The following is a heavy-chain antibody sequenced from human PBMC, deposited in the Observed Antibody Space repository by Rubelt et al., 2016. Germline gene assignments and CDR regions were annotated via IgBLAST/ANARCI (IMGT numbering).Heavy chain of an antibody. CDR1: GGSISSSSYY. CDR2: IYYSGST. V-gene: IGHV4-39*01. Sequence: QLQLQESGPGLVKPSETLSLTCTVSGGSISSSSYYWGWIRQPPGKGLEWIGSIYYSGSTYYNPARKGRVTITVDTSKNQFALKLSSVTAADTAVYYCARGVEIHSDDYGMDVWGQGTTVIVSS. CDR3: ARGVEIHSDDYGMDV. J-gene: IGHJ6*02. D-gene: IGHD1-26*01.